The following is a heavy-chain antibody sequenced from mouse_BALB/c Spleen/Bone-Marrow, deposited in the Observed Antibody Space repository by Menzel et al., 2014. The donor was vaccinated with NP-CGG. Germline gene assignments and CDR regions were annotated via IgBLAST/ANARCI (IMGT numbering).Heavy chain of an antibody. J-gene: IGHJ1*01. CDR2: IDPANGNT. CDR3: VYGRDWYFDV. CDR1: GFNIKDTY. Sequence: VRLQQSGAELVKPGASVKLSCTASGFNIKDTYMHWVKERPEQGLEWIGRIDPANGNTKYDPKFQGKATITADTSSNTAYLQLSSLTSEDTAVYYCVYGRDWYFDVWGAGTTVTVSS. D-gene: IGHD1-2*01. V-gene: IGHV14-3*02.